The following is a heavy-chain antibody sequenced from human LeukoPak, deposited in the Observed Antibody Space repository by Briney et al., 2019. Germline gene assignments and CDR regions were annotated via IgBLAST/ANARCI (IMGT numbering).Heavy chain of an antibody. D-gene: IGHD3-22*01. V-gene: IGHV4-30-4*08. CDR3: ASRDTYYYDSSPAGIDV. CDR2: IYYSGST. CDR1: GGSISSGDYY. J-gene: IGHJ6*02. Sequence: ASQTLSLTCTVSGGSISSGDYYWSWLRQPPGKGLEWIGYIYYSGSTYYNPSLKSRFTISVDTSKNQFSLKLSSVTAADTAVYYCASRDTYYYDSSPAGIDVWGQGTTVTVSS.